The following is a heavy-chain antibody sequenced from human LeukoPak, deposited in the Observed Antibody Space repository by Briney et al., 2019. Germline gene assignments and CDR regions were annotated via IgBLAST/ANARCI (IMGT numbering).Heavy chain of an antibody. CDR2: IYYSGDT. Sequence: SETLSLTCTVSGGSISSSSYYWGWIRQPPGKGLEWIGSIYYSGDTYYNPSLKSRRVTISVDTSKNQFSLRLSSVTAADTAVYYCARHQWHYYYYMGVWGKGSTVAVSS. CDR1: GGSISSSSYY. D-gene: IGHD6-19*01. V-gene: IGHV4-39*01. CDR3: ARHQWHYYYYMGV. J-gene: IGHJ6*03.